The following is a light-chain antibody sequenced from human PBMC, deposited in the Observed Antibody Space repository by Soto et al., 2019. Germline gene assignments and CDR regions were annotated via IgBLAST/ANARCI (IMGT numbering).Light chain of an antibody. CDR2: DVS. J-gene: IGLJ1*01. Sequence: QSVLTQPRSVSGSPGQSVTLSCTETSSDVGGYNYVSWYQQHPGKAPKLMIYDVSKRPSGVPDRFSGSKSGNTAFLTISGLQAEDEADYYCCSYAGSYTFEVFGTGTKVTVL. CDR3: CSYAGSYTFEV. CDR1: SSDVGGYNY. V-gene: IGLV2-11*01.